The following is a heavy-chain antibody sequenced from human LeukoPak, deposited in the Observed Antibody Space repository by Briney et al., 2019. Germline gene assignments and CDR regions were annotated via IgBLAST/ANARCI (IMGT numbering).Heavy chain of an antibody. CDR2: IYYSGST. Sequence: PSETLSLTCTVSGASISSSTYYWGWVRQPPGKGLEWIGSIYYSGSTYYNPSLKSRVTISVDTSNNQFSLKLTSVTAADTAVYYCARLDSGTYYYYYYYMDVWGKGTTVTVSS. CDR1: GASISSSTYY. V-gene: IGHV4-39*01. J-gene: IGHJ6*03. D-gene: IGHD1-26*01. CDR3: ARLDSGTYYYYYYYMDV.